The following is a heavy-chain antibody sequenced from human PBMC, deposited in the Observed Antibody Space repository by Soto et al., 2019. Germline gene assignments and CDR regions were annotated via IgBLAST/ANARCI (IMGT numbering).Heavy chain of an antibody. J-gene: IGHJ6*02. CDR1: GFTFTSSA. CDR3: AGRYCSGGSCYNYYGMDV. D-gene: IGHD2-15*01. Sequence: SVKVSCKASGFTFTSSAVQWVRQARGQRLEWIGWIVVGSGKTNYAQKFQERVTITRDMSTSTAYMELSSLRSEDTAVYYCAGRYCSGGSCYNYYGMDVWGQGTTVTV. CDR2: IVVGSGKT. V-gene: IGHV1-58*01.